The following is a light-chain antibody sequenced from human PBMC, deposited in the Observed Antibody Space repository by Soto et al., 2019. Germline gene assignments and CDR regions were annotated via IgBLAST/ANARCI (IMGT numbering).Light chain of an antibody. J-gene: IGKJ1*01. V-gene: IGKV3-20*01. CDR2: GAS. CDR3: LQHNSYPWT. Sequence: EIVLTQSPGTLSLSPGEGATLSCRASQSVISNFLAWYQQKPGQAPRVLIYGASSRATGIPDRFSGSGSGTDFTLTISRLEPEDFATYYCLQHNSYPWTFGQGTRVEIK. CDR1: QSVISNF.